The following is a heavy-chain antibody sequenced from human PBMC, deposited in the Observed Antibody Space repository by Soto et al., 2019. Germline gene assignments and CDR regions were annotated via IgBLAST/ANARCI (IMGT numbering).Heavy chain of an antibody. J-gene: IGHJ6*02. CDR2: FDPEDGET. D-gene: IGHD2-8*01. V-gene: IGHV1-24*01. CDR3: ATALGYCTNGVCYRGIDYYYYGMDV. Sequence: ASVKVSCKVSGYTLTELSMHRVRQAPGKGLEWMGGFDPEDGETIYAQKFQGRVTMTEDTSTDTAYMELSSLRSEDTAVYYCATALGYCTNGVCYRGIDYYYYGMDVWGQGTTVTVSS. CDR1: GYTLTELS.